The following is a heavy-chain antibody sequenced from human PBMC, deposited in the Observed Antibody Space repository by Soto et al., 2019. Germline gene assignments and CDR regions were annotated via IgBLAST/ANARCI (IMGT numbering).Heavy chain of an antibody. CDR1: GGAFSSYA. Sequence: SVKVSCKASGGAFSSYAISWVRQAPGQGLEWMGGIIPIFGTANYAQRFQGRVTITADESTSTAYMELSSLRSEDTAVYYCARDFYDSSGYYDYWGQGTLDIVSS. CDR2: IIPIFGTA. J-gene: IGHJ4*02. CDR3: ARDFYDSSGYYDY. V-gene: IGHV1-69*13. D-gene: IGHD3-22*01.